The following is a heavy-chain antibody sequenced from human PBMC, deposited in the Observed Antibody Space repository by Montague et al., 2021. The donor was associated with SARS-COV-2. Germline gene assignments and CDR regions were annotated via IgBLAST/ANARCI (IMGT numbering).Heavy chain of an antibody. CDR1: GGSVSGYY. Sequence: SETLSLTCAVSGGSVSGYYWCWIRKRQGQGQELVGVINNSESTNSNPSLYSRVTTSVDTYKNQFSLWLNSVTAADTAVYYCARGPRITMIVVLIDDKWFDPWGQGTLVTVSS. D-gene: IGHD3-22*01. V-gene: IGHV4-34*01. CDR3: ARGPRITMIVVLIDDKWFDP. CDR2: INNSEST. J-gene: IGHJ5*02.